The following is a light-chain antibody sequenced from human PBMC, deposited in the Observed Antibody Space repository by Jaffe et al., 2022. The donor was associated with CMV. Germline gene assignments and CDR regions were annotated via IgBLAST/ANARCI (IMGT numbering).Light chain of an antibody. CDR2: GNS. J-gene: IGLJ3*02. CDR1: SSNIGAGFD. Sequence: QSVLTQPPSVSGAPGQRVTISCSGSSSNIGAGFDVHWYHQLPGTAPKLIIYGNSNRPSGVPDRFSGSKSGTSASLAITGLQAEDEADYYCQSYDNSLSGWVFGGGTKLTVL. V-gene: IGLV1-40*01. CDR3: QSYDNSLSGWV.